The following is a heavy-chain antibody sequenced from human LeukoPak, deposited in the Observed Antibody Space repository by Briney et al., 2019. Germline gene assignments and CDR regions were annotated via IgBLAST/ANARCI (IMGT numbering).Heavy chain of an antibody. J-gene: IGHJ4*02. CDR3: AGRYTGNYYRKY. CDR2: INHSGST. V-gene: IGHV4-34*01. D-gene: IGHD1-26*01. Sequence: SETLYLTCAVYGGSLIDSYWSWIRQPPGKGLEWIGEINHSGSTSYNASLKSRVTISVDTSKNQCSLRLNSVTAADTAMYYCAGRYTGNYYRKYWGQGTLVTVSS. CDR1: GGSLIDSY.